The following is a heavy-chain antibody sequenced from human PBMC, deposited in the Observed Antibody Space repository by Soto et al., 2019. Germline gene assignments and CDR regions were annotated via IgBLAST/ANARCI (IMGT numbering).Heavy chain of an antibody. CDR1: GFTFSSQT. Sequence: EVQLLESGGGLVQPGGSLRLSCAASGFTFSSQTMSWVRQAPGKGLEWVSVISSSGSTSHTDSVEGRFTISKDSSKNTLYLQLNSLRVEDTAVYYCAKGARDVDSWGQGTLVTVSS. V-gene: IGHV3-23*01. J-gene: IGHJ4*02. D-gene: IGHD5-12*01. CDR2: ISSSGST. CDR3: AKGARDVDS.